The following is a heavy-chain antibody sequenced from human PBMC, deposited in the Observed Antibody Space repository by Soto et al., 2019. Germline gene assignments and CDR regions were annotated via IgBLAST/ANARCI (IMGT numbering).Heavy chain of an antibody. V-gene: IGHV3-48*03. J-gene: IGHJ4*02. CDR1: GFTFNDFE. Sequence: EVQLLESGGGLVQPGGSLRLSCGVSGFTFNDFEMNWVRQAPGKGLEWLAYIDGSGTTKKYADSVRGRFTISRDNPNYSLFLQMSSLSAADTAIYYCARGFGRFNYCGQGTLVSVSS. CDR2: IDGSGTTK. CDR3: ARGFGRFNY. D-gene: IGHD3-10*01.